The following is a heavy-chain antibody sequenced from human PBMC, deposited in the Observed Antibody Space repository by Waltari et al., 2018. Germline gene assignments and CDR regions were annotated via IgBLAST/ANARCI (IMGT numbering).Heavy chain of an antibody. CDR2: IYYSGST. D-gene: IGHD5-12*01. Sequence: QLQLQESGPGLVKPSETLSLTCTVSGGSISSSSYYWGWIRQPPGKGLEWIGSIYYSGSTYYHPSHKSRVTISVDTSKNQFSLKLSSVTAADTAVYYCARDRIEWLQLGYYYYGMDVWGQGTTVIVSS. V-gene: IGHV4-39*07. CDR1: GGSISSSSYY. J-gene: IGHJ6*02. CDR3: ARDRIEWLQLGYYYYGMDV.